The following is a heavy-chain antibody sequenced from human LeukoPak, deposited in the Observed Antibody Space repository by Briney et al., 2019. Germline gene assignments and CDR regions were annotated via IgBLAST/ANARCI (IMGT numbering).Heavy chain of an antibody. CDR3: ARSRLYYYGSGSHDAFDI. Sequence: GGSLRLSCAASGFTFSSYSMNWVRQAPGKGLEWVSSIGSSSSYIYYADSVKGRFTISRDNAKNSLYLQMNSLRAEDTAVYYCARSRLYYYGSGSHDAFDIWGQGTMVTVSS. J-gene: IGHJ3*02. D-gene: IGHD3-10*01. V-gene: IGHV3-21*01. CDR2: IGSSSSYI. CDR1: GFTFSSYS.